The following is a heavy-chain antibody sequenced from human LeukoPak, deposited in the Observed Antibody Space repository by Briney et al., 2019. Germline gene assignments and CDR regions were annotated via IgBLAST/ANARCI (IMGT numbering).Heavy chain of an antibody. CDR2: VNHSGST. D-gene: IGHD2-15*01. J-gene: IGHJ3*02. CDR1: GGSFSGDY. CDR3: ASDWAYCSGGSCYEYAFDI. V-gene: IGHV4-34*01. Sequence: SETLSLTCAVYGGSFSGDYWSWIRQPPGKGLEWIGEVNHSGSTYYNPSLKSRVTISVDTSKNQFSLKLSSVTAADTAVYYCASDWAYCSGGSCYEYAFDIWGQGTMVTVSS.